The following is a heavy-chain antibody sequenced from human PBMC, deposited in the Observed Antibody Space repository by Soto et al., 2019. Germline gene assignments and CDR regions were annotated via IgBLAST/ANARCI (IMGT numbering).Heavy chain of an antibody. Sequence: ASVKVSCKASGYTFTSYYMHWVRQAPGQGLEWMGIINPSGGSTSYAQKFQGRVTMTRDTSTSTVYMELSSLRSEDTAVYYCARWGPRSSSHHEERRWFDPWGQGTLVTVSS. J-gene: IGHJ5*02. D-gene: IGHD6-6*01. CDR2: INPSGGST. CDR1: GYTFTSYY. V-gene: IGHV1-46*01. CDR3: ARWGPRSSSHHEERRWFDP.